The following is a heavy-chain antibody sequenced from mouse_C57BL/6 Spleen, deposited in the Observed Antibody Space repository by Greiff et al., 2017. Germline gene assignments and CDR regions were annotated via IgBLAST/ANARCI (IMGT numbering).Heavy chain of an antibody. CDR3: TRGEGYSNYMDY. CDR2: ISSGGDYI. V-gene: IGHV5-9-1*02. D-gene: IGHD2-5*01. CDR1: GFTFSSYA. Sequence: EVNVVESGEGLVKPGGSLKLSCAASGFTFSSYAMSWVRQTPEKRLEWVAYISSGGDYIYYADTVKGRFTISRDNARNTLYLQMSSLKSEDTAMYYCTRGEGYSNYMDYWGQGTSVTVSS. J-gene: IGHJ4*01.